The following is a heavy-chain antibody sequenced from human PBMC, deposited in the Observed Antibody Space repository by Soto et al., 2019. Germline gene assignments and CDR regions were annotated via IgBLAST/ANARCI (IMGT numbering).Heavy chain of an antibody. CDR2: IRGSGGST. CDR1: GFTFSSYA. D-gene: IGHD2-2*01. Sequence: GGSLRLSCAASGFTFSSYAMSWVRQAPGKGLEWVSAIRGSGGSTYYADSVKGRFTISRDNSKNTLYRQMNSLRAEETAVYYCAKDLGYCSSTSCYGIDYWGQGTLVTVSS. CDR3: AKDLGYCSSTSCYGIDY. J-gene: IGHJ4*02. V-gene: IGHV3-23*01.